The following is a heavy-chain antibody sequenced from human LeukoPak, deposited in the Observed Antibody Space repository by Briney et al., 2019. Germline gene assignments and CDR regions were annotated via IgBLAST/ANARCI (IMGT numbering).Heavy chain of an antibody. CDR1: GFTFDDYA. D-gene: IGHD6-13*01. J-gene: IGHJ4*02. Sequence: GGSLRLSCAASGFTFDDYAMHWVRQAPGKGLEWVSGISWNSGSIGYADSVKGRFTISRDNAENSLYLQMNSLRAEDTALYYCAKEGIAAANDYWGQGTLVTVSS. V-gene: IGHV3-9*01. CDR2: ISWNSGSI. CDR3: AKEGIAAANDY.